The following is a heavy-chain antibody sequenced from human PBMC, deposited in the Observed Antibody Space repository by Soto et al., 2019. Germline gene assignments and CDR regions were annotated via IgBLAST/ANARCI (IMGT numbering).Heavy chain of an antibody. CDR2: IYYSGTS. J-gene: IGHJ4*02. CDR3: TDMRGQWLQRY. CDR1: GGFIRGSDYY. D-gene: IGHD6-19*01. Sequence: PSETLSLTCTVSGGFIRGSDYYWGWIRQPPGKGLEWIGNIYYSGTSYSYPSLKGRVTMSVDTSKNQFSMRLSSVTAADTAVYYCTDMRGQWLQRYWGRGSRVTVAS. V-gene: IGHV4-39*01.